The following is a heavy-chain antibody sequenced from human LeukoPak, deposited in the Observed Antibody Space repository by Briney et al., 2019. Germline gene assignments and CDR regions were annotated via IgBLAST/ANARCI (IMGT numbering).Heavy chain of an antibody. J-gene: IGHJ4*02. V-gene: IGHV4-4*07. Sequence: SETPSLTCSVSGASLTIYYWNWIRQPAGKGLEWIGRYASGTTTHNPSLKSQFTMSIDTSKNQVSPKLTSVTAADTAVYYCATGDHSFDNWGQGTLVTVTP. CDR1: GASLTIYY. CDR2: YASGTT. D-gene: IGHD7-27*01. CDR3: ATGDHSFDN.